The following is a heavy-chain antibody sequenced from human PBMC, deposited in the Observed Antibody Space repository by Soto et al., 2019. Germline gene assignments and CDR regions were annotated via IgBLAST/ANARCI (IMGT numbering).Heavy chain of an antibody. J-gene: IGHJ6*02. Sequence: QVQLVQSGAEVKKPGSSVKVSCKASGGTFSSYAISWVRQAPGQGREWMGGIIPIFGTANYAQKFQGRVTITADESTSTAYMELSSLRSEDTAVYYCARVIQGIAVAGTEGTGYYYYGMDVWGQGTTVTVSS. CDR1: GGTFSSYA. CDR3: ARVIQGIAVAGTEGTGYYYYGMDV. V-gene: IGHV1-69*01. D-gene: IGHD6-19*01. CDR2: IIPIFGTA.